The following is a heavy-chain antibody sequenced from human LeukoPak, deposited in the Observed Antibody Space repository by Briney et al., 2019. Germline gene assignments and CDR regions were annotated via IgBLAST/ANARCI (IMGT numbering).Heavy chain of an antibody. CDR1: GGTFSSHA. J-gene: IGHJ6*03. CDR3: ARGLQYQLLKALGYYYMDV. Sequence: ASVKVSFTASGGTFSSHAIAWVRQAPGQGPEWMGGIIPISGTANYAQKFQGRVTITTDESTSTAYMELSSLTSDDTAVYYCARGLQYQLLKALGYYYMDVWGEGTTVTVSS. D-gene: IGHD2-2*01. V-gene: IGHV1-69*05. CDR2: IIPISGTA.